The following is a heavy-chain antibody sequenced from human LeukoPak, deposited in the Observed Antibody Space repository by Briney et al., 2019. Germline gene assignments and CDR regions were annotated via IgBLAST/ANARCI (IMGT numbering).Heavy chain of an antibody. CDR2: IISSGSTI. J-gene: IGHJ5*02. D-gene: IGHD3-22*01. CDR1: GFTFSSYC. Sequence: GGSLRLSCAASGFTFSSYCMSWVRQAPGKGLGWGSYIISSGSTIYYADSVKGRFTISRDNAKNSLYLQMNSLRAEDTAVYYCARDRQVPLYYYDSSGPGWFDPWGQGTLVTVSS. V-gene: IGHV3-48*03. CDR3: ARDRQVPLYYYDSSGPGWFDP.